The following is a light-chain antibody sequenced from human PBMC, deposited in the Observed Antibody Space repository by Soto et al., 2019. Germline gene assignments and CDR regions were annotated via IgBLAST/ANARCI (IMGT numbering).Light chain of an antibody. CDR1: QSVSSSY. Sequence: EIVLTQSPGTLSLSPGERATLSCRASQSVSSSYLAWYQQKPGQAPRLLIYGASSRATGIPDRFSGSGSGTDFTLTISRLEPEDFAVYYWQQYDSSQTFGQGTKVEIK. CDR3: QQYDSSQT. V-gene: IGKV3-20*01. J-gene: IGKJ1*01. CDR2: GAS.